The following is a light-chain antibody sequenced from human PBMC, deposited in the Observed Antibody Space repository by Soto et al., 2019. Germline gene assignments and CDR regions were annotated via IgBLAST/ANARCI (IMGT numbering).Light chain of an antibody. Sequence: DIVLPQSPAPLSVSPGERATLSCRASQALSATLASSQHKPGQPPRLPIYDASTRATGIPARFSGGGSGTEFTLTISSLQSEDLAVYYCQQYDNWLTGTLGQGTKVDIK. V-gene: IGKV3-15*01. CDR2: DAS. CDR3: QQYDNWLTGT. CDR1: QALSAT. J-gene: IGKJ1*01.